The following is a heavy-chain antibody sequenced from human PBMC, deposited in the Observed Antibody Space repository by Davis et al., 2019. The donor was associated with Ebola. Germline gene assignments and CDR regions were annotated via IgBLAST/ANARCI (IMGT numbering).Heavy chain of an antibody. CDR3: ARGGGDFDY. D-gene: IGHD1-26*01. CDR1: GFTFSSYW. V-gene: IGHV3-74*01. Sequence: GESLKISCAASGFTFSSYWMHWVRQAPGKGLVWVSRINSDGSSTSYADSVKGRFTISRDNAKNSLYLQMNSLRAEDTAVYYCARGGGDFDYWGQGTLVTVSS. CDR2: INSDGSST. J-gene: IGHJ4*02.